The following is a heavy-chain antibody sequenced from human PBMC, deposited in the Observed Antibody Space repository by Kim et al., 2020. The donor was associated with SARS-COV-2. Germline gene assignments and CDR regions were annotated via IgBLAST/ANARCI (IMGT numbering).Heavy chain of an antibody. Sequence: SETLSLTCTVSGGSISSGDYYWSWIRQPPGKGLEWIGYIYYSGSTYYNPSLKSRVTISVDTSKNQFSLKLSPVTAADTAVYYCARARATSITIFGVVIVYNFDYWGQGTLVTVSS. CDR3: ARARATSITIFGVVIVYNFDY. CDR2: IYYSGST. CDR1: GGSISSGDYY. J-gene: IGHJ4*02. V-gene: IGHV4-30-4*01. D-gene: IGHD3-3*01.